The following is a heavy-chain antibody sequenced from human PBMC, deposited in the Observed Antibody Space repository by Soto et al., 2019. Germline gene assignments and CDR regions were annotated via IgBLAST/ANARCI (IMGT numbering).Heavy chain of an antibody. D-gene: IGHD3-9*01. CDR1: GYTFTTYY. CDR3: ARGVAILTGRRDYYYYNMDL. V-gene: IGHV1-46*01. J-gene: IGHJ6*03. Sequence: QLQLVQSGAEVKKPGASVKVSCKASGYTFTTYYIQWVRQAPGQGLEWMGIINPSDGSTSYAQKFQGRGTMPWDTATSTVYMELSSLRSEDSAAYYCARGVAILTGRRDYYYYNMDLWGKGTTVTVSS. CDR2: INPSDGST.